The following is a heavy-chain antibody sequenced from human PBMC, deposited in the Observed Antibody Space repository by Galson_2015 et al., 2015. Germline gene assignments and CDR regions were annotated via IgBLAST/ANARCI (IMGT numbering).Heavy chain of an antibody. J-gene: IGHJ3*02. D-gene: IGHD3-9*01. CDR3: SSLDELMTGFKLTYAFDI. CDR1: GSTFSGSA. V-gene: IGHV3-73*01. Sequence: SLRLSCAASGSTFSGSAMHWVRQASGKGLEWVGRIRSKANNYATAYDASVKGRFTISRDDSKNTAFLQMNSLKTEDTAVYYCSSLDELMTGFKLTYAFDISGQGTLVTVSS. CDR2: IRSKANNYAT.